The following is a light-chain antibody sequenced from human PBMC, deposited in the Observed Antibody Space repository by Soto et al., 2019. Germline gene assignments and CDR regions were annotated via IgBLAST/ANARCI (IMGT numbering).Light chain of an antibody. CDR3: QQYNSYSLT. CDR1: QSISSW. V-gene: IGKV1-5*03. Sequence: DIQMTQSPSTLSASVGDRATITCRASQSISSWLAWYQQKPGKAPKFLIYKASNLEVGVPSRFSGSGSGTEFTLTISSLQPDDFATYYCQQYNSYSLTFGGWTKVEMK. CDR2: KAS. J-gene: IGKJ4*01.